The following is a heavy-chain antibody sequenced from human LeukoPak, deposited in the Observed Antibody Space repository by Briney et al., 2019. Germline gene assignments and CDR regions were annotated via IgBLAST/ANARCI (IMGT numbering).Heavy chain of an antibody. Sequence: PGGSLRLSCAASGFTFSDDYMSWIRQAPGKGLEWVSYISSSGSTIYYADSVKGRFTISRDNAKNSLYLQMNSLRAEDTAVYYCARDPQWLVPYNDYWGQGTLVTVSS. CDR2: ISSSGSTI. J-gene: IGHJ4*02. D-gene: IGHD6-19*01. CDR1: GFTFSDDY. V-gene: IGHV3-11*04. CDR3: ARDPQWLVPYNDY.